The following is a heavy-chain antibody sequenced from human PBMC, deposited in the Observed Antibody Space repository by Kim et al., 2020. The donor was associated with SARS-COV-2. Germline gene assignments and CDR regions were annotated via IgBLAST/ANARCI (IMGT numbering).Heavy chain of an antibody. V-gene: IGHV1-2*04. CDR3: ARGPRIVGATTVSAFDI. CDR2: INPNSGGT. J-gene: IGHJ3*02. Sequence: ASVKVSCKASGYTFTGYYMHWVRQAPGQGLEWMGWINPNSGGTNYAQKFQGWVTMTRDTSISTAYMELSRLRSDDTAVYYCARGPRIVGATTVSAFDIWGQGTMVTVSS. D-gene: IGHD1-26*01. CDR1: GYTFTGYY.